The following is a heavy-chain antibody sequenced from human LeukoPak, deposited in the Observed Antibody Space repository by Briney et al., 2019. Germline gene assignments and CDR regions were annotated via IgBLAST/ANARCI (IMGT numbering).Heavy chain of an antibody. D-gene: IGHD5-12*01. V-gene: IGHV3-48*03. CDR3: ARDHRYSTISWFDP. Sequence: GGSLRLSCAASGFTFNSYEMNWVRQAPGKGPEWVSYISSSGSTRYYADSVKGRFTVSRDNAKNSLYLQLNSLRAEDTAVYYCARDHRYSTISWFDPWGQGTLVTVSS. J-gene: IGHJ5*02. CDR1: GFTFNSYE. CDR2: ISSSGSTR.